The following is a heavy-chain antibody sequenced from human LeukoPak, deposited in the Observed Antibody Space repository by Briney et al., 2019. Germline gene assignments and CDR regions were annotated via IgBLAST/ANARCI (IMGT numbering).Heavy chain of an antibody. CDR1: GFTFSRNA. CDR2: ISGNGLGT. Sequence: PGGSLRLSCAASGFTFSRNARNWVRQAPGKGLEWVAAISGNGLGTYYADSVKGRFNISRDNSRNTLYLQMNSLRIEDTAFYYCAKDANYLRSSGYLIPIDFWGQGTLVSVAS. D-gene: IGHD3-22*01. CDR3: AKDANYLRSSGYLIPIDF. J-gene: IGHJ4*02. V-gene: IGHV3-23*01.